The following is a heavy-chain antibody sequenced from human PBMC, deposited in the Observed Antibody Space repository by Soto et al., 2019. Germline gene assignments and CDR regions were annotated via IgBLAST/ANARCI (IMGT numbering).Heavy chain of an antibody. D-gene: IGHD4-17*01. Sequence: SETLSLTCTVSGDSISSYYWSWIGQPPGKGLQWIGFISYSGSTNYNPSLKSRVTISVDASKNQFSLKLSSVTAADTAVYYCARGRTTVVTFFDYWGQGTRVTGS. V-gene: IGHV4-59*01. J-gene: IGHJ4*02. CDR2: ISYSGST. CDR1: GDSISSYY. CDR3: ARGRTTVVTFFDY.